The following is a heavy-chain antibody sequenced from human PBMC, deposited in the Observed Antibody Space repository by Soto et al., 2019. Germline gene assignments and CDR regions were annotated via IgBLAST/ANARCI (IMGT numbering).Heavy chain of an antibody. J-gene: IGHJ4*02. Sequence: SVKVSCKASGGTFSSYAISWVRQAPGQGLEWMGGIIPIFGTANYAQKFQGRVTITADESTSTAYMELSRLRSDDTAVYYCARSKRQYQLLSLWFGETFDDWGQGTLVTVDS. CDR2: IIPIFGTA. D-gene: IGHD2-2*01. V-gene: IGHV1-69*13. CDR3: ARSKRQYQLLSLWFGETFDD. CDR1: GGTFSSYA.